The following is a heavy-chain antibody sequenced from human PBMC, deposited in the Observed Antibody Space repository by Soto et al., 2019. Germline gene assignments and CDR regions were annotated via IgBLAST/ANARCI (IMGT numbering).Heavy chain of an antibody. D-gene: IGHD6-13*01. CDR2: INPNSGGA. J-gene: IGHJ4*02. Sequence: ASVKVACKASGYTFTGYYMHWVRQAPGQGLEWMGWINPNSGGANYAQKFQGWVTMTRDTSISTAYMELSRLRSDDTAVYYCARRKAAAGNFDYWGQGTLVTVSS. CDR3: ARRKAAAGNFDY. V-gene: IGHV1-2*04. CDR1: GYTFTGYY.